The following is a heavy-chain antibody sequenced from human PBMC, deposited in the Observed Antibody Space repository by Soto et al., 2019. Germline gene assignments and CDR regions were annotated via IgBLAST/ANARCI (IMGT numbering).Heavy chain of an antibody. CDR3: ARDREYYYDSSGNYYYHYGLDV. CDR2: ISGYNGNT. J-gene: IGHJ6*02. D-gene: IGHD3-22*01. Sequence: QVQLVESGAEVKKPGASVKVSCKASGYTFTDYGISWVRQAPGQGLEWMGWISGYNGNTKYAQKFQGRVTMTTDTPTNTAYMELWSLRSDDTAVYYCARDREYYYDSSGNYYYHYGLDVWGQGTTVTVS. CDR1: GYTFTDYG. V-gene: IGHV1-18*04.